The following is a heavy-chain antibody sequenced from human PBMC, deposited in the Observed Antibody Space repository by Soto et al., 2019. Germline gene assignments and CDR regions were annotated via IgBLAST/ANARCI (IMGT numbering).Heavy chain of an antibody. V-gene: IGHV5-51*01. J-gene: IGHJ4*02. CDR3: ARHSYYYDSSGYSVFDY. CDR1: GYSFTSYW. Sequence: PGESLKISCKGSGYSFTSYWIGWVRQMPGKGLEWMGIIYPGDSDTRYSPSFQGQVTIPADKSISTAYLQWSSLKASDTAMYYCARHSYYYDSSGYSVFDYWGQGTLVTVSS. CDR2: IYPGDSDT. D-gene: IGHD3-22*01.